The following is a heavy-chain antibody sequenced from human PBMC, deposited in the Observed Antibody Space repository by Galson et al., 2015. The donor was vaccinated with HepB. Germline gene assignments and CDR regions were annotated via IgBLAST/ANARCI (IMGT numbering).Heavy chain of an antibody. D-gene: IGHD3-22*01. CDR3: ARGILVVVTSHDAFDI. J-gene: IGHJ3*02. Sequence: QSGAEVKKPGESLKISCKASGYSFTGYWIGWVRQMPGKGLEWMGIIYPGDSDIRYSPSFQGQVTISADKSINTAYLQWSSLKASDTAMYYCARGILVVVTSHDAFDIWGQGTMVTVSS. CDR2: IYPGDSDI. V-gene: IGHV5-51*01. CDR1: GYSFTGYW.